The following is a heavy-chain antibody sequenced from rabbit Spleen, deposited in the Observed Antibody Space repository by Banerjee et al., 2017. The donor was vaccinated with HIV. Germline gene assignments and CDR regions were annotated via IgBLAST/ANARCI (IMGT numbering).Heavy chain of an antibody. D-gene: IGHD4-1*01. CDR2: IYTGSSGST. Sequence: EESGGDLVKPEGSLTLTCTASGFSFSRGYWICWVRQAPGKGLEWIASIYTGSSGSTYYASWAKGRFTISRTSSTTVTLQMTSLTAADTATYFCARDLAGVVGWNFNLWGPGTLVTVS. J-gene: IGHJ4*01. CDR1: GFSFSRGYW. CDR3: ARDLAGVVGWNFNL. V-gene: IGHV1S45*01.